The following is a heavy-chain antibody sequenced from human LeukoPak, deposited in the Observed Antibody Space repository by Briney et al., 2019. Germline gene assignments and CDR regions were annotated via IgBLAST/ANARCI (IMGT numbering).Heavy chain of an antibody. V-gene: IGHV1-69*01. J-gene: IGHJ4*02. CDR3: ARDQPNYYDSSGYYYNLDY. D-gene: IGHD3-22*01. CDR2: IIPIFGTA. CDR1: GGTFSSYA. Sequence: SVKVSCKASGGTFSSYAISWVRQAPGQGLEWMGGIIPIFGTANYAQKFQGRVTITADESTSTAYMELSSLRSEDTAVYYCARDQPNYYDSSGYYYNLDYWGQGTLVTVSS.